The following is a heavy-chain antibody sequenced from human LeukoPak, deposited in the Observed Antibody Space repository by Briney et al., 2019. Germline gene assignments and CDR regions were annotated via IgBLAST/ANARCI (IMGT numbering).Heavy chain of an antibody. CDR2: ISAYNGNT. Sequence: ASVKVSCKASGYTFTSYGISWVRQAPGQGLEWMGWISAYNGNTNYAQKLQGRVTMTRDTSTSTVYMELSSLRSEDTAVYYCARRDSSSDYWGQGTLVTVSS. J-gene: IGHJ4*02. D-gene: IGHD6-6*01. V-gene: IGHV1-18*01. CDR1: GYTFTSYG. CDR3: ARRDSSSDY.